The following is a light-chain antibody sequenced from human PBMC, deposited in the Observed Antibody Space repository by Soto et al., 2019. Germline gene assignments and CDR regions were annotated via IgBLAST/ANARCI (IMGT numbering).Light chain of an antibody. CDR1: QSAHNN. V-gene: IGKV3-15*01. CDR3: QQYQRWPLT. Sequence: EIVMTQSPATLSVSPGERATLSCRASQSAHNNLAWYQQKPGQAPRLLIYLTSTKATGVPARFSGSGSGTDFTLTISSLQSEGFAVYYCQQYQRWPLTFGGGTKVEIK. CDR2: LTS. J-gene: IGKJ4*01.